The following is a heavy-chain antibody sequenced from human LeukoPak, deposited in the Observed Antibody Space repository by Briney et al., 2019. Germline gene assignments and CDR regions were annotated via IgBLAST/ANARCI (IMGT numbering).Heavy chain of an antibody. CDR1: GYSISSGYY. V-gene: IGHV4-38-2*02. Sequence: SETLSLTCTVSGYSISSGYYWGWIRQPPGKGLEWIGSIYHSGSTNHNPSLKSRVTISIDTSKNQFSLKLSSVTAADTAVYYCASSNGRFQRWGQGTLVTVSS. CDR3: ASSNGRFQR. J-gene: IGHJ1*01. CDR2: IYHSGST.